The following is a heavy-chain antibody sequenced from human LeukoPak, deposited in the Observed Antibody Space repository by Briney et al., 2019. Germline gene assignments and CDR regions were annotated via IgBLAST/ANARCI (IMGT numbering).Heavy chain of an antibody. CDR2: IIPIFGTA. V-gene: IGHV1-69*13. Sequence: RRASVKDSCKASGGTFSSYAISWVRQAPGQGLEWMGGIIPIFGTANYAQKFQGRVTITADESTSTAYMELSSLRSEDTAVYYCARGESREATGLSDWGQGTLVTVSS. CDR3: ARGESREATGLSD. D-gene: IGHD5-12*01. J-gene: IGHJ4*02. CDR1: GGTFSSYA.